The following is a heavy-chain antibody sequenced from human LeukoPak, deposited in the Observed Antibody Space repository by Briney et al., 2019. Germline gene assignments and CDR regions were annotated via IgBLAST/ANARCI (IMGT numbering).Heavy chain of an antibody. J-gene: IGHJ4*02. Sequence: PSETLSLTCTVSGDSISGFYWSWIRQPPEKGLEWIGYIYYSGSTTYNPSLKGRVTMSVDTSKNQFSLRLSSVTAADTAVYYCARVGGGYNSYFDYWGQGTLVTVSS. D-gene: IGHD5-24*01. CDR2: IYYSGST. CDR3: ARVGGGYNSYFDY. V-gene: IGHV4-59*01. CDR1: GDSISGFY.